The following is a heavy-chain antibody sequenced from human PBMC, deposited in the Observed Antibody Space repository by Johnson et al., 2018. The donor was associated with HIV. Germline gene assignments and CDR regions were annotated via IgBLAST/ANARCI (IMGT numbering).Heavy chain of an antibody. V-gene: IGHV3-30-3*01. CDR3: VRSGPEGGPWDDAFDI. Sequence: QVQLVESGGGVVQPGRSLRLSCAASGFTFSPYAIHWVRQAPGKGLEWVALISYDGTNKYYADSVKGRFTISRDNSKNTLFLQIYSLKPEDTALYYCVRSGPEGGPWDDAFDIWGQGTMVTVSS. D-gene: IGHD1-26*01. CDR2: ISYDGTNK. CDR1: GFTFSPYA. J-gene: IGHJ3*02.